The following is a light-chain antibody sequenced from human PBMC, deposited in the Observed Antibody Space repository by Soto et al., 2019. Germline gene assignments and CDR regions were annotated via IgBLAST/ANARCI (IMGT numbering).Light chain of an antibody. V-gene: IGKV1-39*01. Sequence: DIQMTQSPSSLSASVGDKVTITCRASQRISNYLNWYQQKPGKAPKLLIYAASTLQSGVPSRFSGSGSGTDSTLTISSLQPEDFATFYCQQSYSTPQITFGQGTRLEIK. CDR1: QRISNY. J-gene: IGKJ5*01. CDR3: QQSYSTPQIT. CDR2: AAS.